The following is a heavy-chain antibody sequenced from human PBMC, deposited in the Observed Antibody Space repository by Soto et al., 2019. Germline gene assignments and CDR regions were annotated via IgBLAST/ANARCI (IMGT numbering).Heavy chain of an antibody. Sequence: GGSLRLSCAASGFTFISYAMHWGRQAPGKGLEWVAVISYDGSNKYYADSVKGRFTISRDNSKNTLYLQMNSLRAEDTAVYYCARVGGNPQYYYGMDVWGQGTTVTVSS. CDR1: GFTFISYA. V-gene: IGHV3-30-3*01. J-gene: IGHJ6*02. D-gene: IGHD2-15*01. CDR3: ARVGGNPQYYYGMDV. CDR2: ISYDGSNK.